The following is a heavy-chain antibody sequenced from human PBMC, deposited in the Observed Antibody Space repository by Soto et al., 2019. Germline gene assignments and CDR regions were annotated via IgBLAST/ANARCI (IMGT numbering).Heavy chain of an antibody. Sequence: SETLSLTCAVYGGSFSGYYWSWIRQPPGKGLEWIGEINHSGSTNYNPSLKSRVTISVDTSKNQFSLKLSSVTAADTAVYYCARATQEYSSSSASGWFDPWGQGTLVTVSS. J-gene: IGHJ5*02. CDR1: GGSFSGYY. D-gene: IGHD6-13*01. V-gene: IGHV4-34*01. CDR2: INHSGST. CDR3: ARATQEYSSSSASGWFDP.